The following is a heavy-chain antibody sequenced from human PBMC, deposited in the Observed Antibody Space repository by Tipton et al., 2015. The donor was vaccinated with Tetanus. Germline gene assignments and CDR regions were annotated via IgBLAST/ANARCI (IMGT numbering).Heavy chain of an antibody. D-gene: IGHD1/OR15-1a*01. CDR3: ARRRTNTNLFFWFES. Sequence: QLVQSGAEVKKPGESLKISCQASGYSFPHYYIAWVRHMPGKGLEWLGTIHPGDSDFQYSPSFRGQVAISADRSINIAYLRLSGLKASDTTIYYCARRRTNTNLFFWFESWGQGTQVTVSS. CDR1: GYSFPHYY. V-gene: IGHV5-51*01. J-gene: IGHJ5*01. CDR2: IHPGDSDF.